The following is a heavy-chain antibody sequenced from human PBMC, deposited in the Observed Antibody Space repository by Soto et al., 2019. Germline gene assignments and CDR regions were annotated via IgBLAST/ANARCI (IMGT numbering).Heavy chain of an antibody. CDR3: ARDGVVPTMD. CDR1: GNSFTGYY. V-gene: IGHV1-2*02. J-gene: IGHJ4*02. D-gene: IGHD5-12*01. CDR2: INPKSGGT. Sequence: QVQMVQSGAEVKKPGASVKVSCKASGNSFTGYYVHWVRQAPGQGLEWMGWINPKSGGTNYAQKFQGSVTMTRDTSINTAYMELSSLRSDDTAVYFCARDGVVPTMDWGQGTLVTVSS.